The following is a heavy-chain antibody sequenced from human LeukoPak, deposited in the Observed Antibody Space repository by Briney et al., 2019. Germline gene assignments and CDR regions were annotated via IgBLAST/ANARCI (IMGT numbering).Heavy chain of an antibody. CDR1: GYAFSGYY. J-gene: IGHJ4*02. CDR3: ARGSSGSYIDY. Sequence: GASVKVSCKTSGYAFSGYYMHWLRQVPGQGLEWMGWINPNSGGTNYAQKFQGRVTMTRDTSISTAYMELSRLRSDDTAVYYCARGSSGSYIDYWGQGTLVTVSS. D-gene: IGHD1-26*01. CDR2: INPNSGGT. V-gene: IGHV1-2*02.